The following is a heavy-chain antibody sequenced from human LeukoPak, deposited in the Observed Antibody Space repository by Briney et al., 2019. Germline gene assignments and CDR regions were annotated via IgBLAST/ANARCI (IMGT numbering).Heavy chain of an antibody. J-gene: IGHJ4*02. V-gene: IGHV4-30-2*01. Sequence: SQTLSLTCGVSGGSVSSGGYAWRWIRQPPGKGLEWIGYIFHSGNTYYNPSLKSRVTISVDRSKNQFSLKLSSVTAADTAVYYCARGYDVLTSHDYFDYWGQGTLVTVSS. CDR3: ARGYDVLTSHDYFDY. CDR1: GGSVSSGGYA. CDR2: IFHSGNT. D-gene: IGHD3-9*01.